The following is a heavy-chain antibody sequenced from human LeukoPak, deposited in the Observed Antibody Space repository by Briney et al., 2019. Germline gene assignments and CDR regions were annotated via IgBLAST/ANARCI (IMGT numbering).Heavy chain of an antibody. V-gene: IGHV4-30-2*01. D-gene: IGHD3-3*01. CDR1: GASISGGYY. CDR2: IYHGGSI. CDR3: ARVGPEETSPAYDFWSGHNWFDP. Sequence: APETLSLTCTVSGASISGGYYWSWIRQPPGKGLEWIGYIYHGGSISYNPSLESRIFISLDRSKNQFSLKLTSVTAADTAVYYCARVGPEETSPAYDFWSGHNWFDPWGQGTLVTVSS. J-gene: IGHJ5*02.